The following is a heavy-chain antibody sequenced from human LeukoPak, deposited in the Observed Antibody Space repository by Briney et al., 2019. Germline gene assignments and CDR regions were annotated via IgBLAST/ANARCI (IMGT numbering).Heavy chain of an antibody. CDR3: ARRAGAYSHPYDY. D-gene: IGHD4/OR15-4a*01. J-gene: IGHJ4*02. CDR1: GFTVSSNS. CDR2: IYSGGNT. V-gene: IGHV3-53*01. Sequence: GGSLRLSCTVSGFTVSSNSMSWVRQAPGKGLEWVSFIYSGGNTHYSDSLKGRFTISRDNSKNTLYLQMNGLRVEDTAVYYCARRAGAYSHPYDYWGQGTLVTVSS.